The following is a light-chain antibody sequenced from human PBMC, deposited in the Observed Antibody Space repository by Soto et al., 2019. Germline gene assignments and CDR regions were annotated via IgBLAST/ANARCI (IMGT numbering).Light chain of an antibody. J-gene: IGKJ2*01. CDR2: ATS. CDR1: QSVSRSY. V-gene: IGKV3-20*01. CDR3: QQYGSSPYT. Sequence: EIELTQSPGTLSLSPGERATLSCRASQSVSRSYLAWYQQNPGQPPSLLIYATSSRATGIPDRFSGSGSGTDFTLTISRLEPEDFAVYYCQQYGSSPYTFGQGTKLEIK.